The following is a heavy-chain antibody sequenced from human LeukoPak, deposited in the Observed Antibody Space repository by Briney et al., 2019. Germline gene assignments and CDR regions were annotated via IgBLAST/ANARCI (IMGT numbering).Heavy chain of an antibody. CDR2: INRRGNT. J-gene: IGHJ5*02. D-gene: IGHD3-10*01. Sequence: SETLSLTCVVSGGSLSGSFSSYFWTWIRQPPGKGLEWIGEINRRGNTNYNPSLKSRVTMSVGTSKNDLSLELTSLTAADTAVYYCARSYYGSGSYYNWFDPWGQGTLVTASS. CDR1: GGSLSGSFSSYF. CDR3: ARSYYGSGSYYNWFDP. V-gene: IGHV4-34*01.